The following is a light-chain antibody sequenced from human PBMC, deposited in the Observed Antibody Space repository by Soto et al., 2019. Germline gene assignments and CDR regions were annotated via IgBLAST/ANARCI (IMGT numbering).Light chain of an antibody. CDR3: QQYGSSPQT. J-gene: IGKJ1*01. CDR1: QTVSQDY. CDR2: SAT. Sequence: EIVLTQSPGTLSLSPGERATFSCRASQTVSQDYLAWFQHKPGQAPRLLMFSATSRAAGIPDRFSGSGSGTDFTLTISRLDPEDSAVYFCQQYGSSPQTFGQGTRVEIK. V-gene: IGKV3-20*01.